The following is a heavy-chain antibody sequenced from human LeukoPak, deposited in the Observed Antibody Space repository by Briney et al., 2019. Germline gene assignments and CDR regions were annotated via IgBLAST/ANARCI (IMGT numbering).Heavy chain of an antibody. D-gene: IGHD3-9*01. V-gene: IGHV4-30-4*02. CDR2: IYYSGST. CDR3: ARAGNGILTGYFQNWYFDL. J-gene: IGHJ2*01. CDR1: GGSISSGDYY. Sequence: SDTLSLTCTVSGGSISSGDYYWSWIRQPPGKGLEWIGYIYYSGSTYYNPSLKSRVTISVDTSKNQFSLKLSSVTAADTAVYYCARAGNGILTGYFQNWYFDLWGRGTLVTVSS.